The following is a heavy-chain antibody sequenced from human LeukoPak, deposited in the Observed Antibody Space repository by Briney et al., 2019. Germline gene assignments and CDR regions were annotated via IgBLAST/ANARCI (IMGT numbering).Heavy chain of an antibody. J-gene: IGHJ4*02. CDR1: GFTFSSYG. D-gene: IGHD3-10*01. CDR3: AKDYRSYYGSGSHSEVDY. Sequence: PGGSLRLSCAASGFTFSSYGMHWVRQAPGKGLEWVAFIRYDGSNKYYADSVKGRFTISRDNSKNTLYLQMNSLRAEDTAVYYCAKDYRSYYGSGSHSEVDYWGQGTLVTVSS. CDR2: IRYDGSNK. V-gene: IGHV3-30*02.